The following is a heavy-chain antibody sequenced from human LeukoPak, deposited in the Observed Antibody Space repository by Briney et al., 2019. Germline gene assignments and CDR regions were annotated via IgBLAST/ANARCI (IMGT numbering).Heavy chain of an antibody. CDR1: GFTFGSYW. CDR3: AREGTTGWYAPEY. CDR2: IKEDGSEK. V-gene: IGHV3-7*01. J-gene: IGHJ4*02. Sequence: GGSLRLSCAVTGFTFGSYWMSWVRQARGKGMEWVANIKEDGSEKYYVDSVKGRFTISRDNAENSLYLQMNSLRVEDTAVYYCAREGTTGWYAPEYWGQGTLVTVSS. D-gene: IGHD6-19*01.